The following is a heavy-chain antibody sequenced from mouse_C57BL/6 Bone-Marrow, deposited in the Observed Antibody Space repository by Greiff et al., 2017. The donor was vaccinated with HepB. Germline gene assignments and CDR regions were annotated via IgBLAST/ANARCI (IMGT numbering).Heavy chain of an antibody. V-gene: IGHV8-8*01. Sequence: LQQSGPGILQPSQTLSLTCSFSGFSLSTFGMGVGWIRQPSGQGLEWLAHIWWDDDKYYNPALKSRLTISKDTSKNQVFLKIANVDTADTATYYCARTYYYGSSYGCYFDYWGQGTTLTVSS. CDR2: IWWDDDK. D-gene: IGHD1-1*01. J-gene: IGHJ2*01. CDR1: GFSLSTFGMG. CDR3: ARTYYYGSSYGCYFDY.